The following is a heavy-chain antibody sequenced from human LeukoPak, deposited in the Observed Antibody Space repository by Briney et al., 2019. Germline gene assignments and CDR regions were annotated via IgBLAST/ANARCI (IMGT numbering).Heavy chain of an antibody. D-gene: IGHD2-8*01. J-gene: IGHJ5*02. CDR2: MKPNTGAT. V-gene: IGHV1-8*01. CDR3: ARTYCENCPNPNWFDP. CDR1: GYTFSNYD. Sequence: APVKVSCKASGYTFSNYDINWVRQAPGQGLEWVGWMKPNTGATGYAAKFQGRVTMTREISTSTAYMELSSLTSEDTAVYFCARTYCENCPNPNWFDPWGQGTLVTVSS.